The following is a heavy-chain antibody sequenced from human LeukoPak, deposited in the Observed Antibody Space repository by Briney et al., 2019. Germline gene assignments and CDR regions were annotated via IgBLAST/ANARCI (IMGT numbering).Heavy chain of an antibody. J-gene: IGHJ4*02. CDR3: AIELTTVTRGGGYFDY. Sequence: GGSLRLTCAASGFTFSSYAMSWVRQAPGKGLEWVSAISGSGGSTYYADSVKGRFTISRDNSKNTLYLQMNSLRAEDTAVYYCAIELTTVTRGGGYFDYWGQGTLVTVSS. D-gene: IGHD4-17*01. CDR1: GFTFSSYA. CDR2: ISGSGGST. V-gene: IGHV3-23*01.